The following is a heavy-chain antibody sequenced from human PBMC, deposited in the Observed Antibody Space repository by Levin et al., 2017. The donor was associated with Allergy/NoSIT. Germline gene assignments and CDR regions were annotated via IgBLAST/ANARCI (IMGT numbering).Heavy chain of an antibody. CDR1: GGSFSGYY. D-gene: IGHD1-26*01. Sequence: SETLSLTCAVYGGSFSGYYWSWIRQPPGKGLEWIGEINHSGSTNYNPSLKSRVTISVDTSKNQFSLKLSSVTAADTAVYYCARGQGRYRPVGAFDIWGQGTMVTVSS. CDR2: INHSGST. CDR3: ARGQGRYRPVGAFDI. J-gene: IGHJ3*02. V-gene: IGHV4-34*01.